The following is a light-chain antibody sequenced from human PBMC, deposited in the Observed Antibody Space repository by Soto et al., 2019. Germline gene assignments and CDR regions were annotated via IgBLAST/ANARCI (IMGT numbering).Light chain of an antibody. J-gene: IGLJ1*01. CDR3: SSYTGSSTTYV. Sequence: QSALTQPASVSGSPGQSITISCTGTSSDVGGYNYVSWYQQHPGKAPKVMIYEVTNRPSGVSNRFSGSKSDNTASLTISGLQAEDEADYYCSSYTGSSTTYVFGTGTKVTVL. CDR2: EVT. CDR1: SSDVGGYNY. V-gene: IGLV2-14*01.